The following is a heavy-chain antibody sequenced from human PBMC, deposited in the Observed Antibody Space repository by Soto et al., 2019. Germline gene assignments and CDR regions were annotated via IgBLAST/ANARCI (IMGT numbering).Heavy chain of an antibody. CDR2: ISGSGGST. J-gene: IGHJ4*02. CDR3: ARPLRYRSSNSCYISFDY. D-gene: IGHD2-2*02. V-gene: IGHV3-23*01. CDR1: GFTFSTYA. Sequence: PGGSLRLSCAASGFTFSTYAMSWVRQAPGKGLEWVSAISGSGGSTYYADPVKGRFTISRDNSKNTLYLQMNSLRAEDTAVHYCARPLRYRSSNSCYISFDYWGQGTLVTGSS.